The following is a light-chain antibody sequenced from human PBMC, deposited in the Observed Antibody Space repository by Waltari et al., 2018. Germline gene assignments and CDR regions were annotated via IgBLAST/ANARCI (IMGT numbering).Light chain of an antibody. Sequence: SFDLTQPPSMSVSPGQPANIACTGDNLGDKYVSWYQRKAGQSPVLVIYHDDQRPSGIPARFSGSNSGNTATLTISGPQTMDEADYYCQAWDIATIVFGGGTKLTVL. J-gene: IGLJ2*01. CDR3: QAWDIATIV. V-gene: IGLV3-1*01. CDR1: NLGDKY. CDR2: HDD.